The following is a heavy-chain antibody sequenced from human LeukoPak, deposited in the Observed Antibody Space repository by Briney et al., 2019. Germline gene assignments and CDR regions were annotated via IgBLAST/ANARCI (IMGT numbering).Heavy chain of an antibody. CDR1: GGSFSGYY. CDR2: INHSGST. Sequence: SETLSLTCAVYGGSFSGYYWSWIRQPPGKGLEWIGEINHSGSTNYNPSLKSRVTISVDTSKNQFSLKLSSVTAADTAVYYCARDRPGDYWGQGTLVTVSS. CDR3: ARDRPGDY. J-gene: IGHJ4*02. V-gene: IGHV4-34*01.